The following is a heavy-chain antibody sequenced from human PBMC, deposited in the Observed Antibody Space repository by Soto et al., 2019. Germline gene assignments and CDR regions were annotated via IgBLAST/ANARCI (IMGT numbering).Heavy chain of an antibody. CDR1: GGSISSGDYY. Sequence: SETLSLTCTVSGGSISSGDYYWSWIRQPPGKGLEWIGYIYYSGSTYYNPSLKSRVTISVDTSKNQFSLKLSSVTAADTAVYYCARETTRKDIAARLDYYYGMDVWGQGTTVTVSS. V-gene: IGHV4-30-4*01. D-gene: IGHD6-6*01. J-gene: IGHJ6*02. CDR2: IYYSGST. CDR3: ARETTRKDIAARLDYYYGMDV.